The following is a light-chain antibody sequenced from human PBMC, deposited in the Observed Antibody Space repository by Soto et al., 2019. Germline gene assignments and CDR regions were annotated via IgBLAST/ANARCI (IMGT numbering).Light chain of an antibody. Sequence: QPVLTQSPSASASLGASVKLTCTLSSGHSSYAIAWHQQQPEKGPRYLMKLNSDGSHSKGDGIPDRFSGSSSGAERYLTISSLQSEDEADSYGQTWGTGIQVFGGGTQLTVL. V-gene: IGLV4-69*01. CDR1: SGHSSYA. J-gene: IGLJ3*02. CDR2: LNSDGSH. CDR3: QTWGTGIQV.